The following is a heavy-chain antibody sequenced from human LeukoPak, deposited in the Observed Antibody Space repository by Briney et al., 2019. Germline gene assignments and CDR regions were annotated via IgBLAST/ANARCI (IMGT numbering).Heavy chain of an antibody. J-gene: IGHJ6*02. CDR1: GFTVSSNY. CDR2: IYSGGST. Sequence: GGSLRLSCAASGFTVSSNYMSWVRQAPGKGLEWVSVIYSGGSTYYADSVKGRFTISRDNSKNTLYLQMNSLRAEDTAVYYCARDRQQLVPYYYYGMDVWSQGTTVTVSS. D-gene: IGHD6-13*01. CDR3: ARDRQQLVPYYYYGMDV. V-gene: IGHV3-66*01.